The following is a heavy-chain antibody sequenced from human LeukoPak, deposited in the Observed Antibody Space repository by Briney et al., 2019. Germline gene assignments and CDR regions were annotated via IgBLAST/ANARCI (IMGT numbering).Heavy chain of an antibody. V-gene: IGHV4-31*03. J-gene: IGHJ1*01. CDR1: GVSISSGGYY. D-gene: IGHD6-13*01. Sequence: PSETLSLTCTVSGVSISSGGYYWSWIRQHPGKGLEWIGYIYYTGRTNYNPSLKSRVTVSVDTSKNQFFLKLSSVTAADTAVYYCARSPHATPPLGYFQHWGQGTLVTVSS. CDR3: ARSPHATPPLGYFQH. CDR2: IYYTGRT.